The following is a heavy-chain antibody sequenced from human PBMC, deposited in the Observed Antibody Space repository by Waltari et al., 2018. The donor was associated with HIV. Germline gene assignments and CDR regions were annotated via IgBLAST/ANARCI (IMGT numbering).Heavy chain of an antibody. Sequence: EVQLLESGGGLVKPGGSLRLSCAASGFTFRRLSLNWGRQAPGKGLEWVSSITSGSYMFYVDSVKGRFTIFRDNTKNSLYLQMNSLRAEDTAVYYCARQGGSYGPDWYFDLWGRGTLVTVSS. CDR3: ARQGGSYGPDWYFDL. CDR2: ITSGSYM. V-gene: IGHV3-21*01. CDR1: GFTFRRLS. J-gene: IGHJ2*01. D-gene: IGHD5-18*01.